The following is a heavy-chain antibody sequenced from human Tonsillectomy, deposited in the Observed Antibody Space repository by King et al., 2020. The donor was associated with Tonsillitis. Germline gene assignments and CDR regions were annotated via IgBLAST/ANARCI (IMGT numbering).Heavy chain of an antibody. CDR1: GFTFSSYG. J-gene: IGHJ3*02. CDR2: IWYDGSNK. Sequence: VQLVESGGCVVQPGRSLRLSCAASGFTFSSYGMHWARQAPGKGLEWVAAIWYDGSNKYYVDSVKGRFTISRDNSKNILYLQMDSLRAEDTAMYHCARSIQSANSDAFDIWGQGTMVTVSS. V-gene: IGHV3-33*01. D-gene: IGHD2/OR15-2a*01. CDR3: ARSIQSANSDAFDI.